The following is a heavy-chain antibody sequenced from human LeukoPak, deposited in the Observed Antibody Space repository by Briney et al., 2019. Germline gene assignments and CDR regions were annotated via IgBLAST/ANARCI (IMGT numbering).Heavy chain of an antibody. D-gene: IGHD2-8*02. J-gene: IGHJ4*02. Sequence: SETLSLTCTVSGGSISSGDYCWSWIRQPPGKGLGWIGYIYYSGSTYYNPSLKSRVTISVDTSKNQFSLKLSSVTAANTAVYYCARVVTGGDYVDYWGQGTLVTVSS. CDR3: ARVVTGGDYVDY. CDR2: IYYSGST. V-gene: IGHV4-30-4*01. CDR1: GGSISSGDYC.